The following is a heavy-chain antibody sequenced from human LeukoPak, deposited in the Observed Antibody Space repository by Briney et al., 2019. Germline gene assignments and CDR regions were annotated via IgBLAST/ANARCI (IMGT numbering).Heavy chain of an antibody. Sequence: SETLSLTCTVSGGSISSSDYFWGWIRQPPGKEPEWIGSIYYSGSTYYNPSLKSRVTISVDTSKNQFSLKLSSVTAADTAVYYCARGGDHPNYFDYWGQGTLVTVSS. J-gene: IGHJ4*02. CDR2: IYYSGST. CDR1: GGSISSSDYF. V-gene: IGHV4-39*07. CDR3: ARGGDHPNYFDY. D-gene: IGHD7-27*01.